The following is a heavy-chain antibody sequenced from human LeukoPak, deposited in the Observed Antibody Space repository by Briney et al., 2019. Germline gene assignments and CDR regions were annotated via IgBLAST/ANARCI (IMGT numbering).Heavy chain of an antibody. V-gene: IGHV4-30-4*01. CDR1: GGSISSGDYY. J-gene: IGHJ3*02. Sequence: PSETLSLTCTVSGGSISSGDYYWSWIRQPPGKGLEWIGYIYYSGSTYYNPSLKSRVTISVDTSKNQFSLKLSSVTAADTAVYYCARSITMIVVSHHLDAFDIWGQGTMVTVSS. CDR3: ARSITMIVVSHHLDAFDI. CDR2: IYYSGST. D-gene: IGHD3-22*01.